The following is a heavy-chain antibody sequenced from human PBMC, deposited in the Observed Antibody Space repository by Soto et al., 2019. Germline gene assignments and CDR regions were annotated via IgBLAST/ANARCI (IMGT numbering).Heavy chain of an antibody. CDR2: IISSSSHI. V-gene: IGHV3-21*01. J-gene: IGHJ3*02. CDR3: ATYLHDFWSGYVTDAFDI. Sequence: PGGSLRLSCAASGFTFSTFSMSWVRQAPGKGLEWVSSIISSSSHIYYAGSVKGRFTISRDNANNSLYLQMDSLRAEDTAVYYCATYLHDFWSGYVTDAFDIWGQGTMVTVSS. D-gene: IGHD3-3*01. CDR1: GFTFSTFS.